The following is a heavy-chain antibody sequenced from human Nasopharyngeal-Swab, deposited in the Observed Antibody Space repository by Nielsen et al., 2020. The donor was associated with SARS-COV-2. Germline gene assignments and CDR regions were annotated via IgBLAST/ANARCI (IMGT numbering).Heavy chain of an antibody. Sequence: WIRQPPGKGLEWIGEVNHGGSTNYNPSLKSRVTISVATSKNQFSLKLSSVTAADTAVYYCARGGAGVVPAPVLGLGPYCWYYYMDVWGKGTTVTVSS. D-gene: IGHD2-2*01. CDR2: VNHGGST. J-gene: IGHJ6*03. CDR3: ARGGAGVVPAPVLGLGPYCWYYYMDV. V-gene: IGHV4-34*01.